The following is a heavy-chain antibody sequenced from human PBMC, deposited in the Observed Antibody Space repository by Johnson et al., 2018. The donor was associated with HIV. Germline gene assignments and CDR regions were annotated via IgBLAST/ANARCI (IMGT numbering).Heavy chain of an antibody. CDR3: ARDSAAAGLDAFEI. CDR2: IKQDGSEK. J-gene: IGHJ3*02. D-gene: IGHD6-13*01. Sequence: MQLVESGGGLVQPGGSLRLSCAASGFTFSSYWMSWVRQAPGTGLAWVANIKQDGSEKYYVDSVQGRFTISRDNAKNALYLQMNSLGAEDTDVYYCARDSAAAGLDAFEIWGQGTMVTVSS. CDR1: GFTFSSYW. V-gene: IGHV3-7*01.